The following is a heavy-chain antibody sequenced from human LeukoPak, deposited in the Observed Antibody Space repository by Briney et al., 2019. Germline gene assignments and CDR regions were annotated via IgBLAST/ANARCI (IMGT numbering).Heavy chain of an antibody. J-gene: IGHJ6*02. V-gene: IGHV1-69*04. CDR2: IITILVIE. D-gene: IGHD4-17*01. Sequence: SVNVSCKASGGTFSSYAISWVPQAPGQGLEWMGRIITILVIENYAQKFQGRFTITADKSTRTAYMELSSLRSEDTAVYYCARDPLNDCGDYYGMDVWGQGTTVTAS. CDR3: ARDPLNDCGDYYGMDV. CDR1: GGTFSSYA.